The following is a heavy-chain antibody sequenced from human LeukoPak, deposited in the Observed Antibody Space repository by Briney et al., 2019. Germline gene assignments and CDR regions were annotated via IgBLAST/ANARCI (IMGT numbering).Heavy chain of an antibody. D-gene: IGHD1-14*01. Sequence: SETLSLTRTVPGGSFSGYLWSWLRQPPGKGLEWVGEINYNGEITNYNPSLKSRVTISVDTSKDQFSLKLTSVTAADTAVYYCTRSGLTGMRKYPRADYYYYGMDVWGQGAAVTVSS. CDR2: INYNGEIT. J-gene: IGHJ6*02. V-gene: IGHV4-34*01. CDR1: GGSFSGYL. CDR3: TRSGLTGMRKYPRADYYYYGMDV.